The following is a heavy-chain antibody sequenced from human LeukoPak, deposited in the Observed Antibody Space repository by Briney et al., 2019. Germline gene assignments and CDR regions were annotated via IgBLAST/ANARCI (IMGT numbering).Heavy chain of an antibody. J-gene: IGHJ6*03. Sequence: SETLSLTCSASGGSISSRSYYWGWIRQPPGKGLEWIGSIYYSGTTQYNASLKSRVTISVDTSKKQFSLEMSSVTAADTAVYYCAAVASTTYYYYMDVWGKGTTVTVSS. CDR3: AAVASTTYYYYMDV. CDR2: IYYSGTT. CDR1: GGSISSRSYY. V-gene: IGHV4-39*01. D-gene: IGHD1-1*01.